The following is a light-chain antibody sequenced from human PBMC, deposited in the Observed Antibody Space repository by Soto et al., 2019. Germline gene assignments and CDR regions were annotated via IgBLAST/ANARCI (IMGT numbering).Light chain of an antibody. Sequence: EIVLTQSPATLSLSPGERATLSCRANQIFTGYLDWYQQKPGQAPRLLIYDASNRATGIPARFSGSGSGTDFTLTISSLEPEDFAVYYCQQRSNWPPKYTFGQGTKLEIK. J-gene: IGKJ2*01. CDR3: QQRSNWPPKYT. V-gene: IGKV3-11*01. CDR1: QIFTGY. CDR2: DAS.